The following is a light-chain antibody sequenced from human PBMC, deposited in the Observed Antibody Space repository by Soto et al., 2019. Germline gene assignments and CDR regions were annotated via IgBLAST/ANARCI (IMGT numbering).Light chain of an antibody. J-gene: IGKJ4*01. Sequence: EMVFTQSPSTLSLSPGECATLSCRANKSVGTYFAWYQQKPGQAPRLLIYDSSNRATGIPARFSGSGSGTDFTLTISSLEPEDFAVYYCQQRSDWPSTFGGGTKVEIK. CDR2: DSS. CDR1: KSVGTY. V-gene: IGKV3-11*01. CDR3: QQRSDWPST.